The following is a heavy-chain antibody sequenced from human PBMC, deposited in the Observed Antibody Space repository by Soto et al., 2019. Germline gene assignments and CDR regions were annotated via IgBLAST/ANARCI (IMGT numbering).Heavy chain of an antibody. V-gene: IGHV4-59*01. CDR3: ARDRSTYGGGGTGEVKENWFDP. J-gene: IGHJ5*02. D-gene: IGHD2-8*01. CDR2: AYYSGST. Sequence: SSETLSLTCTVSGGSISHYYWSWIRQSPGKGLEWIGYAYYSGSTDYNPSLKSRVTMSVETSKNQVSLKLNSVTTADTAVYYCARDRSTYGGGGTGEVKENWFDPWGPGTLVT. CDR1: GGSISHYY.